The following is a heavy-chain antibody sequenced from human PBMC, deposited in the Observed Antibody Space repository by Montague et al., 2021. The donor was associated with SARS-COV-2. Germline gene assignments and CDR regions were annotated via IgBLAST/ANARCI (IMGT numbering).Heavy chain of an antibody. CDR2: VYYSGST. Sequence: SETLSLTCTVSGDSISSSSYFWGWIRQPPGKGLEWIGSVYYSGSTYYNPSLKSRVTISVDTSKNQFSLKLSSVTAADTAVYYCARKACRGITIFGVVTASYYFDYWGQGTLVTVSS. V-gene: IGHV4-39*07. CDR3: ARKACRGITIFGVVTASYYFDY. CDR1: GDSISSSSYF. J-gene: IGHJ4*02. D-gene: IGHD3-3*01.